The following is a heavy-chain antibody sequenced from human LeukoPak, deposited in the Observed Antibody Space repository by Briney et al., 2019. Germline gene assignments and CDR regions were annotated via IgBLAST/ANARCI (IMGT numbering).Heavy chain of an antibody. D-gene: IGHD3-22*01. CDR2: IWYDGRSK. Sequence: PGRSLRLSCAASGFTFSTHGMHWVRQAPGKGLEWVSVIWYDGRSKYYAGSVKGRFTISRDNSKNTLYLQINTLRAEDTGVYYCARDRISMKARGEPDYWGPGTLVTVSS. V-gene: IGHV3-33*01. CDR1: GFTFSTHG. J-gene: IGHJ4*02. CDR3: ARDRISMKARGEPDY.